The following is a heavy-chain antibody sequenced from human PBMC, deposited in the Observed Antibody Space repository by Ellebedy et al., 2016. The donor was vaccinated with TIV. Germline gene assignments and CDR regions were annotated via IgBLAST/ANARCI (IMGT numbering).Heavy chain of an antibody. CDR1: GFAFRSYA. V-gene: IGHV3-23*01. CDR2: ISGSGTP. Sequence: PGGSLRLSCAASGFAFRSYAMSWVRQAPGKGLEWVSAISGSGTPYFADSVKGRFTISRNNSINTLFLQMNSLRAEDTAVYYCAQGLHKAVASPRGLDVWGQGTTVTVSS. J-gene: IGHJ6*02. CDR3: AQGLHKAVASPRGLDV. D-gene: IGHD6-19*01.